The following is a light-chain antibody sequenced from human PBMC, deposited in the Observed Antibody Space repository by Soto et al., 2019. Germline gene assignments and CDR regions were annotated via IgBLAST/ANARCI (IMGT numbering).Light chain of an antibody. CDR1: QSVSSY. V-gene: IGKV3-11*01. CDR2: DAS. CDR3: QQRSNWPPN. J-gene: IGKJ1*01. Sequence: EIVLTQSPATLSLSPGERATLSCRASQSVSSYLALYQQKPGQAPRLLIYDASNRATGIPARFSGSGSGTDFTLTISSLEPEDFAVYYCQQRSNWPPNFGQGTKVDIK.